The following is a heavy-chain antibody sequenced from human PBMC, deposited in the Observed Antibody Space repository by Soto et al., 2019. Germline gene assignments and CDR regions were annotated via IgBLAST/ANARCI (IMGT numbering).Heavy chain of an antibody. D-gene: IGHD1-26*01. CDR2: IYYSGST. J-gene: IGHJ5*02. CDR3: ARHRGVGATLNWFDP. V-gene: IGHV4-39*01. CDR1: GGSISSSSYY. Sequence: QLQLQESGPGLVKPSETLSLTCTVSGGSISSSSYYWGWIRQPPGKGLEWIGSIYYSGSTYYNPSLKSRVTISVDTSKNQFSLKLSSVTAADTAVYYCARHRGVGATLNWFDPWGQGTLVTVSS.